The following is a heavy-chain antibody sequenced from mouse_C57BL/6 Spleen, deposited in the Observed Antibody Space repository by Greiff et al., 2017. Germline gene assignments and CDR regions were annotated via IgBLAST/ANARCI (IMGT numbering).Heavy chain of an antibody. Sequence: VQLKQSGPGLVAPSQSLSITCNVSGFALTSYGVSWVRQPPGKGLEWLGVIWGDGSTNYHSALISRLSISKDNSKSQVFLQRNSLQTEDTSTYYCATYYPNWYFDVWGTGTTVTVSS. CDR3: ATYYPNWYFDV. CDR2: IWGDGST. V-gene: IGHV2-3*01. CDR1: GFALTSYG. D-gene: IGHD1-1*01. J-gene: IGHJ1*03.